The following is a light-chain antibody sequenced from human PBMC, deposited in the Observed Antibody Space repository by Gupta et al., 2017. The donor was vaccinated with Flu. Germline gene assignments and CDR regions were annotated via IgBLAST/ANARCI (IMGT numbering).Light chain of an antibody. CDR3: MQSQQSRT. J-gene: IGKJ5*01. Sequence: DIVLTQSPLSLPVTPGEPASISCRSSESLLHSNGYNYLDWYLQKPGQSPQLLIYLGSKRASGVPDRFSGSGSGXDFTLKXSRVEAEDVGVYYCMQSQQSRTFGXGTQVEIK. CDR2: LGS. V-gene: IGKV2-28*01. CDR1: ESLLHSNGYNY.